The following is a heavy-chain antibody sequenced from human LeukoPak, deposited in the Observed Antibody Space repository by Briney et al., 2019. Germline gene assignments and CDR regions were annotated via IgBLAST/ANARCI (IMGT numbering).Heavy chain of an antibody. V-gene: IGHV3-33*01. J-gene: IGHJ4*02. CDR3: ARDRGGRWLQVYYFDY. CDR2: IWYDGSNK. D-gene: IGHD5-24*01. CDR1: GFTFSSYT. Sequence: GGSLRLSCAASGFTFSSYTMHWVRQAPGKGLEWVAVIWYDGSNKYYADSVKGRFTISRDNSKNTLCLRLNSLRAEDTAMYYCARDRGGRWLQVYYFDYWGQGTLVTVSS.